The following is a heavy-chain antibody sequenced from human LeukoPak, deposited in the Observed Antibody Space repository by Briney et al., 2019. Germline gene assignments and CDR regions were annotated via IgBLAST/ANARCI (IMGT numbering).Heavy chain of an antibody. D-gene: IGHD1-26*01. CDR2: ISGSGGST. CDR1: GFTVSSNY. Sequence: GGSLRLSCAASGFTVSSNYMNWVRQAPGKGLEWVSAISGSGGSTYYADSVKGRFTISRDNSKNTLYLQMNSLRAEDTAVYYCATGTLGGSYSFDYWGQGTLVTVSS. V-gene: IGHV3-23*01. J-gene: IGHJ4*02. CDR3: ATGTLGGSYSFDY.